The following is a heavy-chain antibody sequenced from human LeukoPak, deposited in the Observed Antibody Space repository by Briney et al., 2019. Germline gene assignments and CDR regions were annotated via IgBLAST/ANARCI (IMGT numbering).Heavy chain of an antibody. Sequence: SETLSLTCTVSGGSISSSTYYWGWIRQPPGKGLEWIGSIYYSGSTYYNPPLKSRVTISVDTSKNQFSLKVSSVTAADTAVYYCARDPTYSSSWYGGNFDYWGQGTLVTVSS. V-gene: IGHV4-39*07. CDR1: GGSISSSTYY. J-gene: IGHJ4*02. CDR2: IYYSGST. D-gene: IGHD6-13*01. CDR3: ARDPTYSSSWYGGNFDY.